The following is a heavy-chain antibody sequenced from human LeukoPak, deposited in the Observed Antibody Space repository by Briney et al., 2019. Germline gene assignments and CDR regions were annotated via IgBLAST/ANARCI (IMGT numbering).Heavy chain of an antibody. J-gene: IGHJ4*02. V-gene: IGHV4-34*01. D-gene: IGHD3-10*01. CDR1: GGSFSGYY. Sequence: KSSETLSLTCAVYGGSFSGYYWSWIRQPPGKGLEWIGEINHSGSTNYNPSLKSRVTISVDTSKNQFSLKLSSVTAADTAVYYCASLDREYFFDYWGQGTLVTVSS. CDR3: ASLDREYFFDY. CDR2: INHSGST.